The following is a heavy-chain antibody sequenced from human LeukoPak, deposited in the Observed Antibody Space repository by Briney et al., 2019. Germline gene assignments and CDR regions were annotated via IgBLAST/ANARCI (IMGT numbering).Heavy chain of an antibody. CDR1: GGSISSYY. Sequence: SETLSLTCTVSGGSISSYYWSWIRQPPGKGLEWIGYIYYSGSTNYNPSLKSRVTISVDTSKNQFSLKLSSVTAADTAVYYCASLMRYYYGSGSYYTPYYFDYWGQGTLVTVSS. CDR3: ASLMRYYYGSGSYYTPYYFDY. CDR2: IYYSGST. V-gene: IGHV4-59*12. J-gene: IGHJ4*02. D-gene: IGHD3-10*01.